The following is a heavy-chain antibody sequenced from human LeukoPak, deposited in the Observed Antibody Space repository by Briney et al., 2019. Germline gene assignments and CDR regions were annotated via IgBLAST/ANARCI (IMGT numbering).Heavy chain of an antibody. Sequence: ASLKLSCKASGYTFTGYYMHWVRQAPGQGLEWKGWINPNSGGTNYAHKFQGRVTMTRDTSINTAYMERRRQRSDDTAAYYCARGHDSSGYYFGYWGQGTLVTVSS. V-gene: IGHV1-2*02. CDR3: ARGHDSSGYYFGY. CDR1: GYTFTGYY. CDR2: INPNSGGT. J-gene: IGHJ4*02. D-gene: IGHD3-22*01.